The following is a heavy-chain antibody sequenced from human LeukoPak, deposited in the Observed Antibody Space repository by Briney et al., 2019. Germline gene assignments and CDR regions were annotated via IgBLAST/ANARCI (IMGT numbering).Heavy chain of an antibody. CDR2: IYYSGTT. D-gene: IGHD2-21*02. V-gene: IGHV4-31*03. CDR1: GGSISSGGYY. CDR3: ARVGGYCGGDCSKNWFDL. Sequence: SETLSLTCTVSGGSISSGGYYWSWIRQHPGKGLEWIGYIYYSGTTYYNPSLKSRVTISVDTSKNQFSLELSSVTAADTAVYYCARVGGYCGGDCSKNWFDLWGQGTLVTVSS. J-gene: IGHJ5*02.